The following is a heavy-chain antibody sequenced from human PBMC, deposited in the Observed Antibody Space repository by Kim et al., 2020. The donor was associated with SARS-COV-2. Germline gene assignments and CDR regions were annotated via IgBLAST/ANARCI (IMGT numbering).Heavy chain of an antibody. Sequence: ASVKVSCKASGYTFTSYDINWVRQATGQGLEWMGWMNPNSGNTGYAQKFQGRVTMTRNTSISTAYMELSSLRSEDTAVYYCARGRIAIFGVVNFNWFDPWGQGTLVTVSS. D-gene: IGHD3-3*01. CDR2: MNPNSGNT. CDR1: GYTFTSYD. J-gene: IGHJ5*02. V-gene: IGHV1-8*01. CDR3: ARGRIAIFGVVNFNWFDP.